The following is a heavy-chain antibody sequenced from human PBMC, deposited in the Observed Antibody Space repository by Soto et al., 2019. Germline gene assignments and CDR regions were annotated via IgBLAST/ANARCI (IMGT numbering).Heavy chain of an antibody. J-gene: IGHJ4*02. V-gene: IGHV3-74*01. CDR2: INTDGSGT. CDR1: GFIFSSDW. CDR3: ARERPGEQHYFDF. D-gene: IGHD1-26*01. Sequence: EVQLVESGGGLVQPGGSLRLSCAASGFIFSSDWMHWVRQAPGGGLVWVSRINTDGSGTTYADSVKGRFTISRDNSKDTLYLQMNSLRAEDTAVYYCARERPGEQHYFDFWGQGILVTVSS.